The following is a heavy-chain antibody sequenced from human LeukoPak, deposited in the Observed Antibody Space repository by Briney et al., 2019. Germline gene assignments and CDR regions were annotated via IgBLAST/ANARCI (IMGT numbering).Heavy chain of an antibody. V-gene: IGHV3-48*01. J-gene: IGHJ1*01. Sequence: GGSLRLSRAASGFTFSSYRMNWVRQPPGKGLEWVSYISSSSSTIYYADSVKGRFTISRDNAKNSLYLQMNSLRAEDTAVYYCARGGGTWAAEYFQHWGQGTLVTVSS. CDR1: GFTFSSYR. CDR2: ISSSSSTI. CDR3: ARGGGTWAAEYFQH. D-gene: IGHD2-15*01.